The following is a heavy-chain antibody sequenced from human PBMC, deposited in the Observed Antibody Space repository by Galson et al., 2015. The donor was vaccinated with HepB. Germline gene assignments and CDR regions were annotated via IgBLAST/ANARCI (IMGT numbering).Heavy chain of an antibody. CDR2: ISYDGSNK. CDR1: GFTFSSYA. D-gene: IGHD1-26*01. Sequence: SLRLSCAASGFTFSSYAMHWVRQAPGKGLEWVAVISYDGSNKYYADSVKGRFTISRDNSKNTLYLQMNSLRAEDTAVYYCAREGDSGSYATVRSDFDYWGQGTLVTVSS. J-gene: IGHJ4*02. CDR3: AREGDSGSYATVRSDFDY. V-gene: IGHV3-30*04.